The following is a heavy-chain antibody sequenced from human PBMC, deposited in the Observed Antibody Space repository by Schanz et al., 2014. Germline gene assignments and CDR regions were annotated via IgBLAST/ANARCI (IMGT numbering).Heavy chain of an antibody. CDR1: GGFLSGHY. V-gene: IGHV4-34*01. D-gene: IGHD3-3*01. CDR2: INPNEGI. CDR3: AREMGRRFFDYNYGMDV. J-gene: IGHJ6*02. Sequence: QVQLQQWGAGVLKPSETLSLTCVVSGGFLSGHYWSWIRQSPGKGLEWIGEINPNEGIHHNPSLKSRVAISVDMSKNQFSLKMSSLTAADTATYYCAREMGRRFFDYNYGMDVWGQGTSVTVS.